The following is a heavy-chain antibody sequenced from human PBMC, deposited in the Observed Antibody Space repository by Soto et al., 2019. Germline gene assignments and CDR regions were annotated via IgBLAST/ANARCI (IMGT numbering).Heavy chain of an antibody. CDR2: ISASGVTT. D-gene: IGHD2-2*01. CDR3: AKGAPIGTSRHYDY. V-gene: IGHV3-23*01. Sequence: GGSLRLSCAASGFTLSSYAMSWARQAPGKGLEWVSVISASGVTTYYADSVKGRFTISRDSSKNTVSLQMSSLRAEDTATYYCAKGAPIGTSRHYDYWGQGTLVTVSS. CDR1: GFTLSSYA. J-gene: IGHJ4*02.